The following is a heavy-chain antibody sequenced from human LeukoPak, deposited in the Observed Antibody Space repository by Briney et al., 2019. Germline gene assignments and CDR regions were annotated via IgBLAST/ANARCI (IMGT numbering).Heavy chain of an antibody. V-gene: IGHV3-48*02. Sequence: GGSLKLSCAASGFTLNSYNMNWVRQAPGKGLEWVSYISSSSSTIYYADSVKGRFTISRDNGKNSLFLQMNSLRDEDTAIYYCARVPPYSGYAFDNWGQGTLVTVSS. D-gene: IGHD5-12*01. CDR2: ISSSSSTI. J-gene: IGHJ4*02. CDR3: ARVPPYSGYAFDN. CDR1: GFTLNSYN.